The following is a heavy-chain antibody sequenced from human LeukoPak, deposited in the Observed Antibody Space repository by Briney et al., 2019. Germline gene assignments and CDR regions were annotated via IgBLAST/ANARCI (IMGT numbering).Heavy chain of an antibody. J-gene: IGHJ4*02. CDR1: GYSISSGYY. D-gene: IGHD6-19*01. CDR2: IYHSGST. V-gene: IGHV4-38-2*01. Sequence: SETLSLTCAVSGYSISSGYYWGWIRQPPGKGLEWIGSIYHSGSTYYNPSLKSRVTISVDTSKNQFSLKLSSVTAADTAVYYCARPTTGYSSEDYWGQGTLVTVSS. CDR3: ARPTTGYSSEDY.